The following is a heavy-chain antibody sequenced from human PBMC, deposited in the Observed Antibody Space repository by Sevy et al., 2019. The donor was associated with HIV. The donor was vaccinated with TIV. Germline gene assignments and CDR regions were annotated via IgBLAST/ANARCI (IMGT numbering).Heavy chain of an antibody. CDR1: GFIFSGSA. Sequence: GGSLRLSCAGSGFIFSGSAIHWVRQASGKGLEWVGRIRSRGNNYAKTYAESVKGRFTISRDDSKNMVDLQMNSLKTEDTAVYYCSRHREDIVVDYGMDVWGQGTTVTVSS. D-gene: IGHD2-2*01. CDR3: SRHREDIVVDYGMDV. CDR2: IRSRGNNYAK. J-gene: IGHJ6*02. V-gene: IGHV3-73*01.